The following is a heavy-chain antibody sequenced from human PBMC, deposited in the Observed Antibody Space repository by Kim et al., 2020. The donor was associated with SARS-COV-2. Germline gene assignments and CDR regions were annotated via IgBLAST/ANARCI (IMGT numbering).Heavy chain of an antibody. D-gene: IGHD5-12*01. CDR2: INPGKGNT. V-gene: IGHV1-3*01. J-gene: IGHJ4*02. CDR1: GYIFTTYV. CDR3: ARSYNAYESDS. Sequence: ASVKVSCKATGYIFTTYVIHWLRQAPGQRLEWLGWINPGKGNTRYAQKFQARFTISTDASATTAYMELTSLRPEDSALYYCARSYNAYESDSWGQGTLVTVSS.